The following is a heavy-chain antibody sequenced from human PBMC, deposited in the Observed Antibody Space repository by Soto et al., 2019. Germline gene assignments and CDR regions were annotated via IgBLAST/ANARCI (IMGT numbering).Heavy chain of an antibody. CDR3: ARELWYCRSGTWQREWFGP. CDR2: VSGDNGHT. CDR1: GYSFSSHG. V-gene: IGHV1-18*01. Sequence: QVQLVQSGAEVKKPGTSVKVSCTASGYSFSSHGISWVRQAPGQGLQWIGRVSGDNGHTNYAQSLQGRVTMTADTSTNTGYMELRSLRSDDTAVYYCARELWYCRSGTWQREWFGPWGQGTLVIVSS. J-gene: IGHJ5*02. D-gene: IGHD2-2*01.